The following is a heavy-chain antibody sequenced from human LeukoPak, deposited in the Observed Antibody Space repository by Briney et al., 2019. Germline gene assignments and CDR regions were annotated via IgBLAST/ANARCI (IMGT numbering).Heavy chain of an antibody. Sequence: ASVKVSFKASGYTFTIYGISWVRQAPGQGLEWMGWISAYNGNTNYALKLQGRVTITTDTSTSTAYMELRSLRSDDTAVYYCARDQGSMIVVRTTNWFFDLWGRGTLVTVSS. CDR1: GYTFTIYG. CDR3: ARDQGSMIVVRTTNWFFDL. D-gene: IGHD3-22*01. CDR2: ISAYNGNT. J-gene: IGHJ2*01. V-gene: IGHV1-18*01.